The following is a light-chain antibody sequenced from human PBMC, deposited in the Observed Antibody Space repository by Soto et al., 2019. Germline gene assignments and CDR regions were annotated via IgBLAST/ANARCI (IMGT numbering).Light chain of an antibody. V-gene: IGKV3-20*01. J-gene: IGKJ4*01. Sequence: EIVLTQSPGTLSLSPGERATLSCRASQDVTNNYLAWYQQKPGRAPRLLIHDASIRATGIPDRFSGSGSGTDFTLTISRLETEDFAVYYCQQCSLSPLTFGGGTK. CDR3: QQCSLSPLT. CDR1: QDVTNNY. CDR2: DAS.